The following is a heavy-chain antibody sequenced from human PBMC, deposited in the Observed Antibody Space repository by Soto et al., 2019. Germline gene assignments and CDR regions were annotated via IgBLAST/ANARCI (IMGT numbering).Heavy chain of an antibody. CDR3: ARTFGTITYYFDY. V-gene: IGHV3-30-3*01. CDR1: EFSFSSYA. J-gene: IGHJ4*02. D-gene: IGHD3-3*01. Sequence: LRLSCAASEFSFSSYAMHWIRQAPGKGLEWVAVISFDGNIIQYADSVKGRFIISRDNIKNTLYLQMNSLRGEDTAVYYCARTFGTITYYFDYWGQGTQVTVSS. CDR2: ISFDGNII.